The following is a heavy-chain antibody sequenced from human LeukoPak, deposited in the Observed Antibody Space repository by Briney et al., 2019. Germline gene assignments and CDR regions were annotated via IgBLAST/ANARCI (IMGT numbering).Heavy chain of an antibody. CDR1: GGSFNGYY. D-gene: IGHD3-3*01. Sequence: SETLSLPCAVYGGSFNGYYWSWIRQPPDKGLEWIGEINHSGSTNYNPSLKSRVTISVDTSKNQFSLKLSSVTAADTAVYYCARAYYDFWSGYLNWFDPWGQGTLVTVSS. J-gene: IGHJ5*02. CDR2: INHSGST. CDR3: ARAYYDFWSGYLNWFDP. V-gene: IGHV4-34*01.